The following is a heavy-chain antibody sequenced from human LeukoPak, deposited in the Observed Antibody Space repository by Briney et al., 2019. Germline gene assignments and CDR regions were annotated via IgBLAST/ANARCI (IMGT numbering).Heavy chain of an antibody. Sequence: SETLSLTCTVSGGSVSSGSYYWSWIRQPPGKGLEWIGYIYYSGSTNYNPSLKSRVTISVDTSKNQFSLKLSSVTAADTAVYYCARDPRLLWFGKNPPSWGMDVWGQGTTVTVSS. J-gene: IGHJ6*02. CDR2: IYYSGST. CDR3: ARDPRLLWFGKNPPSWGMDV. D-gene: IGHD3-10*01. V-gene: IGHV4-61*01. CDR1: GGSVSSGSYY.